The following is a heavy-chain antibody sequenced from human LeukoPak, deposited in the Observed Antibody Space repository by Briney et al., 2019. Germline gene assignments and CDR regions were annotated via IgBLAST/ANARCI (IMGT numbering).Heavy chain of an antibody. CDR2: VDYSGAA. V-gene: IGHV4-59*12. Sequence: PSETLSLTCTVSGGAMSSYYWNWIRQPPGKGLEWIAYVDYSGAANYNPSLKGRATVSLDTSNNQFSLRLKSVSAADTAVYYCARESRSIVGATGGVFDYWGQGTLVTVSS. CDR3: ARESRSIVGATGGVFDY. D-gene: IGHD1-26*01. J-gene: IGHJ4*02. CDR1: GGAMSSYY.